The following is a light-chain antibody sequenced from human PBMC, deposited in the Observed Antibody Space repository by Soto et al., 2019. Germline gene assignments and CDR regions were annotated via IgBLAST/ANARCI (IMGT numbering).Light chain of an antibody. J-gene: IGLJ1*01. CDR2: DVS. CDR1: SSDVGGYNY. Sequence: QSVLTQPASVSGSPGQSITISCTGTSSDVGGYNYVSWYQQHPGKAPKLMIYDVSNRPSGVSDRFSGSKSGNTASLAISGLQAEDEADYYCHSYDSSLSGYVFGTGTKVTVL. CDR3: HSYDSSLSGYV. V-gene: IGLV2-14*01.